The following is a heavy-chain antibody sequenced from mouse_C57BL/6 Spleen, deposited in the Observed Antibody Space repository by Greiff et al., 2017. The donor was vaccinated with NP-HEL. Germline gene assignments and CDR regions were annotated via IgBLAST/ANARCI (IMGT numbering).Heavy chain of an antibody. Sequence: EVNVVESDGGLVQPKGSLKLSCAASGFSFNTYAMNWVRQAPGKGLEWVARIRSKSNNYATYYADSVKDRFTISRDDSESMLYLQMNNLKTEDTAMYYCVRPYYYGSSYDWYFDVWGTGTTVTVSS. CDR3: VRPYYYGSSYDWYFDV. V-gene: IGHV10-1*01. D-gene: IGHD1-1*01. CDR1: GFSFNTYA. CDR2: IRSKSNNYAT. J-gene: IGHJ1*03.